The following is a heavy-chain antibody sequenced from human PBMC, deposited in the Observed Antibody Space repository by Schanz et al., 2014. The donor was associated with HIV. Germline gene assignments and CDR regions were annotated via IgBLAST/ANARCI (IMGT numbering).Heavy chain of an antibody. CDR1: GFTFGTTW. J-gene: IGHJ3*01. CDR2: ITPEGSVT. V-gene: IGHV3-74*01. Sequence: DVQLVESGGGLIQPGESLRLSCVASGFTFGTTWMYWVRQGPGKGLTWVSYITPEGSVTYADSVKGRFTASRDSSKNTLFLQMNSLRVEDTATYYCRVFMFTYDVWGQGTMVTVSS. CDR3: RVFMFTYDV. D-gene: IGHD3-16*01.